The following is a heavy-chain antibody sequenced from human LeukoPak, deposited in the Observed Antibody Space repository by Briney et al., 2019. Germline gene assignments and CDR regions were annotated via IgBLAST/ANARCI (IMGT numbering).Heavy chain of an antibody. Sequence: GSLRLSCAASGFTFSSYWMSWVRQPPGKGLEWIGEIYHSGSTNYIPSLKSRVIISLDKSKNQFSLKLSSVTAADTAVYYCARLQSYYYYYYMDVWGKGTTVTISS. J-gene: IGHJ6*03. CDR3: ARLQSYYYYYYMDV. CDR1: GFTFSSYW. V-gene: IGHV4-4*02. CDR2: IYHSGST.